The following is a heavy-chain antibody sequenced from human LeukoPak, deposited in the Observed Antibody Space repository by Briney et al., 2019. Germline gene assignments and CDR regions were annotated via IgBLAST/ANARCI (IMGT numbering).Heavy chain of an antibody. CDR3: AREVGITMVRGDPYYFDY. D-gene: IGHD3-10*01. Sequence: GASVQVSCKASGSTFSSYDINWARQAPGQGLEWMGWINPNSGGTNYAQKFQGRVTMTRDTSISTAYMELSRLRSDDTAVYYCAREVGITMVRGDPYYFDYWGQGTLVTVSS. J-gene: IGHJ4*02. CDR2: INPNSGGT. CDR1: GSTFSSYD. V-gene: IGHV1-2*02.